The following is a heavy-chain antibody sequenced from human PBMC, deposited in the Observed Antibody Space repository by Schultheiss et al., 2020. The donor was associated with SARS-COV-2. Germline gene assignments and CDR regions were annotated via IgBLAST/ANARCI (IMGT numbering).Heavy chain of an antibody. D-gene: IGHD1-14*01. Sequence: GGSLRLSCTASVFTVSYKYMRWVRQAPGKGLEWVLITHNCVATNCADSVKGRFSISRDNSKNTLFLQMSSLRAEDTAVYYCARAGPQPDAPFDPWGQGTLGTVSS. CDR1: VFTVSYKY. J-gene: IGHJ5*02. V-gene: IGHV3-66*03. CDR2: THNCVAT. CDR3: ARAGPQPDAPFDP.